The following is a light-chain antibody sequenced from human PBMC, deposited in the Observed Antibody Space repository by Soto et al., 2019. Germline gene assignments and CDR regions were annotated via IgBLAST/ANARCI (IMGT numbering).Light chain of an antibody. CDR3: QQYGISPYA. Sequence: EIVLTQSPGTLSLSPGERATLSCRASQSVSSSYLAWFQQKPGQAPRLLIYGASSRATGIPDRFSGSGSGTDFTLTISRLEPVDFAVYYCQQYGISPYAFGQGTNLEIK. J-gene: IGKJ2*01. CDR1: QSVSSSY. V-gene: IGKV3-20*01. CDR2: GAS.